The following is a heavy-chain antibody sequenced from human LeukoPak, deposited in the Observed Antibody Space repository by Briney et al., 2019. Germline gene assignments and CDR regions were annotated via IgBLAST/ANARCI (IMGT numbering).Heavy chain of an antibody. D-gene: IGHD5-24*01. CDR3: AKVQEMGTILPPFHY. Sequence: PGGSLRLSCAASGFTFTNYAMSWVRQAPGKGLEWVSAISGSGGVTYYADSVKGRFTISRDNSKNTLYLQVNSLRAADTAVYYCAKVQEMGTILPPFHYWGQGTLVTVSP. J-gene: IGHJ4*02. V-gene: IGHV3-23*01. CDR1: GFTFTNYA. CDR2: ISGSGGVT.